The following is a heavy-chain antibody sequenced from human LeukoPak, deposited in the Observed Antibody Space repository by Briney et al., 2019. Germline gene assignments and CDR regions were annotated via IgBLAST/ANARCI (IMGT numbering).Heavy chain of an antibody. CDR1: GYTFTSYD. Sequence: ASVTVSCKASGYTFTSYDINWVRQATGQGLEWMGWMNPNSGNTGYAQKFQGRVTMTRNTSISTAYMELSSLRSEDTAVYYCARGGSRWLQWVIDYWGQGTLVTVSS. V-gene: IGHV1-8*01. CDR3: ARGGSRWLQWVIDY. D-gene: IGHD5-24*01. J-gene: IGHJ4*02. CDR2: MNPNSGNT.